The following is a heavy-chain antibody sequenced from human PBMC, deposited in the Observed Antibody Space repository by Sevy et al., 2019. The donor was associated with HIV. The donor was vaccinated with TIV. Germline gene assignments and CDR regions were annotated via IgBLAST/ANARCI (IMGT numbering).Heavy chain of an antibody. CDR1: GFAPSTYG. J-gene: IGHJ4*02. CDR2: IGYDGSNK. V-gene: IGHV3-33*01. D-gene: IGHD2-8*01. CDR3: ARDPRMYGDYLLAYFDY. Sequence: GGSLRLSCAASGFAPSTYGMHWVRQAPGKGLEWVAVIGYDGSNKYYADSVKGRFSISRDNSRNTLFLQMDSLRAEDTAVYYCARDPRMYGDYLLAYFDYWGQGTLVIVSS.